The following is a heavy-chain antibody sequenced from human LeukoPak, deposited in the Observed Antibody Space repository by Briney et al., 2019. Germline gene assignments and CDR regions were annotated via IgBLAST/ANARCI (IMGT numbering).Heavy chain of an antibody. Sequence: SETLSLTCTVSGGSISSGGYYWSWIRQHPGKGLERIGYIYYSGSTYYNPSLKSRVTISVDTSKNQFSLKLSSVTAADTAVYYCARADSSGYYGPFDYWGQGTLVTVSS. V-gene: IGHV4-31*03. D-gene: IGHD3-22*01. CDR3: ARADSSGYYGPFDY. CDR1: GGSISSGGYY. J-gene: IGHJ4*02. CDR2: IYYSGST.